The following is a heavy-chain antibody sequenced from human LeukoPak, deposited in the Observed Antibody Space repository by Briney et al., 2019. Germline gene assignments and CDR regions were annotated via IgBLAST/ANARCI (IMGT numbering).Heavy chain of an antibody. J-gene: IGHJ4*02. Sequence: EASVKVSCKASGYTFTSYGISWVRQAPGQGLEWMGWISAYNGNTNSAQKLQGRVTMTTDPFTSTAYMELRSLRSDDTAVYYCAIHWGYCTSTDCPRYYLDYWGQGTLVTVSS. D-gene: IGHD2-2*01. CDR3: AIHWGYCTSTDCPRYYLDY. CDR1: GYTFTSYG. CDR2: ISAYNGNT. V-gene: IGHV1-18*01.